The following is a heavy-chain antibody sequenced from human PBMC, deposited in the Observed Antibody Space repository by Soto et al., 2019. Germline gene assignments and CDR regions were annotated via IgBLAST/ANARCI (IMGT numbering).Heavy chain of an antibody. D-gene: IGHD3-22*01. Sequence: TLSLTCAVYGGSFSGYYWSWIRQPPGKGLEWIGEINHSGSTNYNPSLKSRVTISVDTSKNQFSLKLSSVTAADTAVYYCARSQQRVITTGWFDPLGQGTLVTVSS. CDR3: ARSQQRVITTGWFDP. CDR2: INHSGST. V-gene: IGHV4-34*01. CDR1: GGSFSGYY. J-gene: IGHJ5*02.